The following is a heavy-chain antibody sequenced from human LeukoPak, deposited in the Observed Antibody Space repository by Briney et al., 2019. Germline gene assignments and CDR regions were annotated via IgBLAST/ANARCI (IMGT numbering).Heavy chain of an antibody. V-gene: IGHV1-69*06. J-gene: IGHJ5*02. CDR3: ARGYCSGGSCNEWFDP. Sequence: SVKVSCKASGGTFSSYAISWVRQAPGQGLEWMGGIIPIFGTANYAQKFQGRVTITADKSTGTAYMELSSLRSEDTAVYYCARGYCSGGSCNEWFDPWGQGTLVTVSS. CDR2: IIPIFGTA. D-gene: IGHD2-15*01. CDR1: GGTFSSYA.